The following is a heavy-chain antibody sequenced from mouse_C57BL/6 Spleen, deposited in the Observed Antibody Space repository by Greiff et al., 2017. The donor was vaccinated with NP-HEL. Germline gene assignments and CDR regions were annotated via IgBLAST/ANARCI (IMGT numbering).Heavy chain of an antibody. V-gene: IGHV1-52*01. J-gene: IGHJ4*01. Sequence: QVQLQQPGAELVRPGSSVKLSCKASGYTFTSYWMHWVKQRPIQGLEWIGNIDPSDSETHYNQKFKDKATLTVDKSSSTAYMQLSSLTSEDSAVYYCAGGWTYAMDYWGQGTSVTVSS. CDR3: AGGWTYAMDY. D-gene: IGHD3-3*01. CDR2: IDPSDSET. CDR1: GYTFTSYW.